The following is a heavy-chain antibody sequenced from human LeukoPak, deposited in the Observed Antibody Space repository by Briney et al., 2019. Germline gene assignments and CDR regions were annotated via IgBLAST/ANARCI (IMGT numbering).Heavy chain of an antibody. Sequence: GGSLRLSCVASGFTVSSNYMSWVRQTPGKGLEWVSVIHRGGSTYYADSVKGRFTISRDTSKNPGKLQMNSLRAEDTAVYSRARGTDSSGWLDCWGQGTLVTVSS. D-gene: IGHD6-19*01. V-gene: IGHV3-53*01. CDR2: IHRGGST. CDR1: GFTVSSNY. CDR3: ARGTDSSGWLDC. J-gene: IGHJ4*02.